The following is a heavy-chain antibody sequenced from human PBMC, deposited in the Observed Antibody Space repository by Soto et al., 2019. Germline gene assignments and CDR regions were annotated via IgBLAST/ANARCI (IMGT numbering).Heavy chain of an antibody. J-gene: IGHJ4*02. CDR3: ARVGYTHGSLDY. Sequence: PGGSLRLSCAASGFSFSDYSMNWVRQAPGKRLEWVSSISSISDYIYYAASVKGRFTISRDNAKNSLYLQLNSLRAEDTAVYYCARVGYTHGSLDYWGLGTLVTVSS. CDR2: ISSISDYI. CDR1: GFSFSDYS. V-gene: IGHV3-21*01. D-gene: IGHD5-18*01.